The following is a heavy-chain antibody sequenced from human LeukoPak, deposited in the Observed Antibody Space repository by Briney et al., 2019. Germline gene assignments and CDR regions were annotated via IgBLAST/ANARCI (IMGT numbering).Heavy chain of an antibody. D-gene: IGHD2-2*01. J-gene: IGHJ4*02. CDR3: AIHRDQDSFDY. Sequence: SETLCLTCTVSGGSISNYYWSWIRQPPGKGLEWVGYIYTSGSTNYNPSLESRVTISVDTSKNQFSLKLSSVTAADTAVYYCAIHRDQDSFDYWGQGTLVTVSS. CDR2: IYTSGST. CDR1: GGSISNYY. V-gene: IGHV4-4*09.